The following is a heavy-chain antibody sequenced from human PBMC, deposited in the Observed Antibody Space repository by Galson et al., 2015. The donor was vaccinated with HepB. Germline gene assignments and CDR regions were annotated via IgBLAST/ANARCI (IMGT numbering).Heavy chain of an antibody. Sequence: SLRLSCAASGFTFSSYSMNWVRQAPGKGLEWVSWVSYISSSSSTIYYADSVKGRFTISRDNAKKSLYLQMNSLRDEDTAVYYCARDGSSGYYYYGMDVWGQGTTVTVSS. D-gene: IGHD3-22*01. CDR3: ARDGSSGYYYYGMDV. V-gene: IGHV3-48*02. J-gene: IGHJ6*02. CDR2: ISSSSSTI. CDR1: GFTFSSYS.